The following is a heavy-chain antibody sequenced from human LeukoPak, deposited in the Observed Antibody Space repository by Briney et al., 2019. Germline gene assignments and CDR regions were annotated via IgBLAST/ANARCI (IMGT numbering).Heavy chain of an antibody. CDR3: ARDQAAIKASGWFDP. CDR1: GYTFTSYD. D-gene: IGHD2-2*01. Sequence: ASVKVSCKASGYTFTSYDINWVGQATGQGLEWMGWMNPNSGNTGYAQKFQGSVTITRNTSISTAYMELSSLRSEDTAVYYCARDQAAIKASGWFDPWGQGTLVTVSS. V-gene: IGHV1-8*03. CDR2: MNPNSGNT. J-gene: IGHJ5*02.